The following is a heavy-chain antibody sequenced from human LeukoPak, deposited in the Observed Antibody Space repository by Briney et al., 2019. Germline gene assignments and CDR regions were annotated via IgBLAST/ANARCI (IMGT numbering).Heavy chain of an antibody. J-gene: IGHJ4*02. CDR3: ARDRDSGTYRGAFDY. V-gene: IGHV3-48*01. Sequence: GGSLRLSCAASGFTFSSYCMNWDRQAPGKGLEWVSYISSSSSTSTISYAASVKGRFIISRDNAKNSLYLQMNSLRAEDTAVYYCARDRDSGTYRGAFDYWGQGTLVTVPS. D-gene: IGHD1-26*01. CDR1: GFTFSSYC. CDR2: ISSSSSTSTI.